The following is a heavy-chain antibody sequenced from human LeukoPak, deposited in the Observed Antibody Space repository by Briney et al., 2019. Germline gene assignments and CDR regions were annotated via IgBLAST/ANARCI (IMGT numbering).Heavy chain of an antibody. V-gene: IGHV4-59*01. CDR1: GGSISSYY. D-gene: IGHD6-13*01. Sequence: KPSETLSLTCTVSGGSISSYYWSWIRQPPGKGLEWIGYIYYSGSTNCNPSLKSRVTISVDTSKNQFSLKLSSVTAAATAVYYCARGGSSRWYAFQKNWFDPWGQGTLVTVSS. CDR3: ARGGSSRWYAFQKNWFDP. J-gene: IGHJ5*02. CDR2: IYYSGST.